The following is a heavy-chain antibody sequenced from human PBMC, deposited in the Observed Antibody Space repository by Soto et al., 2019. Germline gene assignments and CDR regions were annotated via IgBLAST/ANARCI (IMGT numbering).Heavy chain of an antibody. J-gene: IGHJ4*02. V-gene: IGHV3-7*03. CDR3: ARDLPWDYDFWSGYYTGFDY. CDR2: IKQDGSEK. Sequence: GGSLRLSCAASGFTFSSYWMSWVRQAPGKGLEWVANIKQDGSEKYYVDSVKGRFTISRDNAKNSLYLQMNSLRAEDTAVYYCARDLPWDYDFWSGYYTGFDYWGQGTLVTVSS. D-gene: IGHD3-3*01. CDR1: GFTFSSYW.